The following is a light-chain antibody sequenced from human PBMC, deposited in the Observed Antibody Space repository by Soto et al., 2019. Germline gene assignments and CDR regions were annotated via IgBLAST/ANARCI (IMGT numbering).Light chain of an antibody. CDR2: GAS. CDR1: QSVSSSY. J-gene: IGKJ1*01. V-gene: IGKV3-20*01. Sequence: EIVLTQSPGTLSLSPGERATLSCRASQSVSSSYLSWYQQKPGQAPRLVIYGASSRATGIPDRFSGSGSGTEFTLTITSLQPDDFATYYCQQFHSYSPTFGQGTKVDIK. CDR3: QQFHSYSPT.